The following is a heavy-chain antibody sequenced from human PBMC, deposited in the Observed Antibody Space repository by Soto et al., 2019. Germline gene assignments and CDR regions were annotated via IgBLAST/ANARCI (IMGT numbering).Heavy chain of an antibody. V-gene: IGHV4-4*02. Sequence: PSETLSLTCGVSGGTVASRHWWSWVRQSPGGGLEWIGNVYHTGDTNFNPSLQSRVTISVDKSNNQFSLRLNSLTAADTAVYFCAREIVTAGGNNYFDPWGPGTLVTVSS. CDR3: AREIVTAGGNNYFDP. D-gene: IGHD2-21*02. J-gene: IGHJ5*02. CDR1: GGTVASRHW. CDR2: VYHTGDT.